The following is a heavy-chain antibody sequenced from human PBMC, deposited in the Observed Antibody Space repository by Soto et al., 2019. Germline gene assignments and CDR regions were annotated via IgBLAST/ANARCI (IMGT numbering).Heavy chain of an antibody. D-gene: IGHD5-12*01. CDR2: SRDKVHSHTT. V-gene: IGHV3-72*01. J-gene: IGHJ4*02. CDR1: GFTFSDHY. Sequence: EVQLAESGGGLVQPGGSLRLSCAASGFTFSDHYMDWVRQAPGKGLEWVCRSRDKVHSHTTAYAASVKVRFTISRGDSENSLYLQMNSLKTEDTAVYYCASGVVSTGYFDYWGQGTLVTVSS. CDR3: ASGVVSTGYFDY.